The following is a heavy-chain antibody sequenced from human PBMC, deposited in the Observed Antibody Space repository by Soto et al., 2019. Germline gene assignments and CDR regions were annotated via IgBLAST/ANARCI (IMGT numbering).Heavy chain of an antibody. CDR2: ISFDGNNK. D-gene: IGHD3-10*01. Sequence: QVQLVESGGGVVQPGRSLRISCAASGFTFNHYGMHWVRQAPGKGLEWVAVISFDGNNKYYADSVKGRFTISRDNSKDTLYLQMNSQTSEDTAMYYCAKAVSITVRGVPPPDVWGKGTTVTVSS. CDR1: GFTFNHYG. V-gene: IGHV3-30*18. J-gene: IGHJ6*04. CDR3: AKAVSITVRGVPPPDV.